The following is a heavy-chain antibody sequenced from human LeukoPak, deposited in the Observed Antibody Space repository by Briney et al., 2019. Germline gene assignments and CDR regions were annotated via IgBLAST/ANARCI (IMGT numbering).Heavy chain of an antibody. CDR1: GYTFTGYY. CDR3: ARDLTMVRGADFDY. Sequence: GASVKVSCKASGYTFTGYYMHWVRQAPGQGLEWMGWINPNSGGTNYAQKFQGRVTMTRDTSISTAYMELSRLRSDDTAVYYCARDLTMVRGADFDYWGQGILVTVSS. J-gene: IGHJ4*02. CDR2: INPNSGGT. V-gene: IGHV1-2*02. D-gene: IGHD3-10*01.